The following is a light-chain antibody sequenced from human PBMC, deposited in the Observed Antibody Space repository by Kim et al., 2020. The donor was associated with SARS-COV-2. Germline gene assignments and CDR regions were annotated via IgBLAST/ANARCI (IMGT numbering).Light chain of an antibody. V-gene: IGLV2-14*04. Sequence: GQSITISCTGTSSDIGNYNFVSWSQQHPGKAPKLLIYDVSKRPSGVSGRFSGSKSGNTASLTISGLQAEDEADYYCSSHIGSSTWVFGGGTKLTVL. CDR3: SSHIGSSTWV. J-gene: IGLJ3*02. CDR2: DVS. CDR1: SSDIGNYNF.